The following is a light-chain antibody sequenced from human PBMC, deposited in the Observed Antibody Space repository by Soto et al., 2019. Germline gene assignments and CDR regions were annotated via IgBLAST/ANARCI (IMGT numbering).Light chain of an antibody. V-gene: IGLV2-8*01. J-gene: IGLJ2*01. CDR1: SSDVGGYNY. CDR2: DVE. CDR3: TSYSSIPPHVL. Sequence: QSALTQPPSASGSPGQSVTISCTGSSSDVGGYNYVSWYQQYPGKAPKLMIYDVEKRPSGVPDRFSGSKSGNTASLTVSGLQAEDEADYYCTSYSSIPPHVLFGGGTKLTVL.